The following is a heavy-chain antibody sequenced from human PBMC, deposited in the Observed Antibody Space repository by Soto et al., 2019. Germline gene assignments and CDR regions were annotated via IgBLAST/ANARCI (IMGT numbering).Heavy chain of an antibody. CDR3: AKGQVYFYATFDY. D-gene: IGHD3-10*01. Sequence: GGSLRLSCAASGFTFSSYAMSWVRQAPGKGLEWVSAISGSGGSTYYADSVKGRFTISKDNSKNTLYLQMNSLRAEDTAVYYCAKGQVYFYATFDYWGQGTLVTVSS. V-gene: IGHV3-23*01. CDR2: ISGSGGST. CDR1: GFTFSSYA. J-gene: IGHJ4*02.